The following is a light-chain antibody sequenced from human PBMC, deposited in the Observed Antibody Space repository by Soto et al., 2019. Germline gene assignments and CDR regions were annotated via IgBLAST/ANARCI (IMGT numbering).Light chain of an antibody. CDR2: AAS. CDR1: QSISSW. CDR3: QQLFDSPIT. J-gene: IGKJ5*01. Sequence: DSQITQSPSTLSASVGDSVTITYRASQSISSWLAWYQQKPGKAPKLLIYAASTLESGVPSRFSATVSGTEFSLTITSLQPEDFATYYCQQLFDSPITFGQGTRLEIK. V-gene: IGKV1-5*01.